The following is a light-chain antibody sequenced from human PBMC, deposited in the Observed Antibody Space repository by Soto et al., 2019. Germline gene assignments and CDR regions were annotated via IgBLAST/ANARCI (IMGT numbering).Light chain of an antibody. CDR2: GAS. CDR3: QQYNNWPRT. Sequence: EIVLTQSPATLSVSPGEEATLSCRASQSVSSNLAWYQQKPGQAPRLLIYGASTRATGIPARFSGSGSGTEFTLTISSLQSEDFAVYYCQQYNNWPRTFGQGTKVDI. V-gene: IGKV3-15*01. CDR1: QSVSSN. J-gene: IGKJ1*01.